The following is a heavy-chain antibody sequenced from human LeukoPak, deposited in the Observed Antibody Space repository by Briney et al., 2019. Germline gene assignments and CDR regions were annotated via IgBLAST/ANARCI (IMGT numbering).Heavy chain of an antibody. CDR2: INQDGSEK. V-gene: IGHV3-7*01. J-gene: IGHJ4*02. CDR3: ADPPSDF. CDR1: GFNFNSKW. Sequence: PGGSLRLSCATSGFNFNSKWMTWVRLAPGKGLEWVANINQDGSEKYHGDSVKGRLTISRDNAKSSLFLEISSLRAEDTAVYYCADPPSDFWGQGTLVAVSS.